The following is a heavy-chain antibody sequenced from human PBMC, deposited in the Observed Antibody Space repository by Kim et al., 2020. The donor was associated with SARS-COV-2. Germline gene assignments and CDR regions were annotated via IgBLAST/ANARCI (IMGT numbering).Heavy chain of an antibody. D-gene: IGHD1-26*01. CDR1: GGSISSDNYS. CDR3: ARHRHGSSELDF. CDR2: IYSTGGT. J-gene: IGHJ4*02. V-gene: IGHV4-39*01. Sequence: SETLSLTCTISGGSISSDNYSWGWIRQPPGKGLEWIANIYSTGGTNYNPSLKSRVTISIDTSKKQVSLTLNSVSAADTAVYYCARHRHGSSELDFWGQGTLVTVSS.